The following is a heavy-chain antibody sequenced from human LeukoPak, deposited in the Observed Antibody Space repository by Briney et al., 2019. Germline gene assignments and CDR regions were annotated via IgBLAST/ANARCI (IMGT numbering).Heavy chain of an antibody. CDR3: ARGRIGYCSSTSCYTFSWFDP. J-gene: IGHJ5*02. CDR1: GGSISSYY. Sequence: SETLSLTCTVSGGSISSYYWSWIRQPPGKGLEWIGYIYYSGSTNYNPSLKSRVTISVDTSKNQFSLKLSSVTAADTAVYYCARGRIGYCSSTSCYTFSWFDPWGQGTLVTVSS. D-gene: IGHD2-2*02. CDR2: IYYSGST. V-gene: IGHV4-59*12.